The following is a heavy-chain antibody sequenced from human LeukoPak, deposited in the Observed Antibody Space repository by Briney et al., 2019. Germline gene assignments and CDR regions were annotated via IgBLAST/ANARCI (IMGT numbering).Heavy chain of an antibody. Sequence: ASVKVSCKASGYSFTSYALNWVRQAPGQGLEWMGWINPNTGNPTYAQGFTGRFVFSLDTSVSTAYLQISSLKAEDSAVYHCARAYQPLGGLSFPDYWGQGTLVTVSS. V-gene: IGHV7-4-1*02. J-gene: IGHJ4*02. CDR1: GYSFTSYA. CDR2: INPNTGNP. D-gene: IGHD3-16*02. CDR3: ARAYQPLGGLSFPDY.